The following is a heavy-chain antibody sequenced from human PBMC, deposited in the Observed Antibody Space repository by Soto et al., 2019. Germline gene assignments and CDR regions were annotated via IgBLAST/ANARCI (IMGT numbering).Heavy chain of an antibody. CDR3: ARDGRPDSSGHYWYFDL. Sequence: QVQLQESGPGLVKPSQTLSLTCTVSGGSISSGGYYWSWIRQHPGKGLEWIGYIYYSGSTYYNPSLKSRVTISVDTSKNQFSLKLRSVTAADTAVYYCARDGRPDSSGHYWYFDLWGRGTLVTVSS. V-gene: IGHV4-31*03. D-gene: IGHD3-22*01. CDR1: GGSISSGGYY. J-gene: IGHJ2*01. CDR2: IYYSGST.